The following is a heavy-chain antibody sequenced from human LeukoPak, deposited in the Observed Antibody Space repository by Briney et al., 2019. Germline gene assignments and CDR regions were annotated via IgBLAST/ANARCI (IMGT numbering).Heavy chain of an antibody. CDR2: IYYSGST. CDR1: GCSISSGGYY. J-gene: IGHJ4*02. V-gene: IGHV4-31*03. Sequence: KPSETLSLTCTVSGCSISSGGYYWSWIRQHPGKGLEWIGYIYYSGSTYYNPSLKSRVTISVDTSKNQFSLKLSSVTAADTAVYYCARRSRLGWTSGSYYSFDYWGQGTLVTVSS. D-gene: IGHD1-26*01. CDR3: ARRSRLGWTSGSYYSFDY.